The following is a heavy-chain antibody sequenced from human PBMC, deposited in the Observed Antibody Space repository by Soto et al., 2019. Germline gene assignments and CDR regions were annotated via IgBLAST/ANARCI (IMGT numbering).Heavy chain of an antibody. CDR3: VRDPQRNDY. Sequence: QVQLVQSGAEVKKPGASVKVSCKASGYDFSSYGISWVRQAPGQGLERMGGISASNGNRDYAQQFQGRVTMTSDTHRTNAYMELRSLRSDDTAVYYCVRDPQRNDYWGQGPLVNVSS. J-gene: IGHJ4*02. V-gene: IGHV1-18*04. CDR1: GYDFSSYG. CDR2: ISASNGNR. D-gene: IGHD2-2*01.